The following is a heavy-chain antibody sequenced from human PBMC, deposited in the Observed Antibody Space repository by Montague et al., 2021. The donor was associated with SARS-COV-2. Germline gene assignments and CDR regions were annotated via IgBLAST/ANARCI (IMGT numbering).Heavy chain of an antibody. CDR3: AKGDVDTALAFEY. CDR2: ISGSGSSA. D-gene: IGHD5-18*01. J-gene: IGHJ4*02. Sequence: SLRLSCAASGFTFSSYAMSWVHQAPGKGLEWVSAISGSGSSAYYADSVKGRFTISRDNSENTLYLQMNSLRAEDTAVYYCAKGDVDTALAFEYWGQGTLVTVSS. V-gene: IGHV3-23*01. CDR1: GFTFSSYA.